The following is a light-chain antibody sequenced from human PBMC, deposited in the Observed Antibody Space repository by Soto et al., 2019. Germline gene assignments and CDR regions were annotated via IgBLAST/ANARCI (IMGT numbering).Light chain of an antibody. CDR1: QSVVTN. J-gene: IGKJ4*01. CDR3: QQYGSSPLT. Sequence: EIVLTQSPATLSVSPGERATLSCRASQSVVTNLGWYQQKPGQAPRLLIYGASSRATGIPDRFSGSGSGTDFTLTISRLEPEDFAVYYCQQYGSSPLTFGGGTKVDIK. V-gene: IGKV3-20*01. CDR2: GAS.